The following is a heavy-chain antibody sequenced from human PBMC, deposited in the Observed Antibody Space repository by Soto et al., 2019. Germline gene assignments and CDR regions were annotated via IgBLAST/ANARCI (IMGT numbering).Heavy chain of an antibody. V-gene: IGHV1-69*05. CDR2: INPISGKT. CDR1: GGTFSSYA. J-gene: IGHJ6*03. D-gene: IGHD2-2*01. CDR3: ARSCSSTSCYVSTATYYYYMDV. Sequence: SVKVSCKASGGTFSSYAISWVRQAPGQGLEWMGGINPISGKTNYAQKFQGRVTMTTDASTSTAYMELSSLRSEDTAVYYCARSCSSTSCYVSTATYYYYMDVWGKGTTVTVSS.